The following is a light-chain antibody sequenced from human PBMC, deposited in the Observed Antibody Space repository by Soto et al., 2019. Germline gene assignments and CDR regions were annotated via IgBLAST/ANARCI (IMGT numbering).Light chain of an antibody. CDR3: AAWDDSLNALV. CDR1: SSNIGSNT. V-gene: IGLV1-44*01. Sequence: QPVLTQPPSASGTPGQRVTISCSGSSSNIGSNTVNWYQQLPGTAPKLLIYSNNQRPSGVPDRFSGSKSGTSASLAISGLPSEDGGDYYCAAWDDSLNALVFGGGTKLTVL. J-gene: IGLJ2*01. CDR2: SNN.